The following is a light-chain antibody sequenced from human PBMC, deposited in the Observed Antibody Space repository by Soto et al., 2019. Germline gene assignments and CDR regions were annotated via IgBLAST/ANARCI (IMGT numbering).Light chain of an antibody. CDR3: QQDGSSPT. Sequence: EIVLTQSPGTLSLFPGERATLSCRASQSLTTRYLAGYQQKPGQAPRLLIYGASSRATGITDRFRGSGSGTDFTHTSSRLEAEDFALYACQQDGSSPTFGQGTRLEIK. CDR2: GAS. V-gene: IGKV3-20*01. CDR1: QSLTTRY. J-gene: IGKJ5*01.